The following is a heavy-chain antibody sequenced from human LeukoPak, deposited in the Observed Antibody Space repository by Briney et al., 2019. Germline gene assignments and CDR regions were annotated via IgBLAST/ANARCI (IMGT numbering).Heavy chain of an antibody. J-gene: IGHJ4*02. CDR3: ARSGFSDTFPLDF. CDR1: GYTFTNYD. V-gene: IGHV1-8*01. CDR2: MNPDSANT. D-gene: IGHD2/OR15-2a*01. Sequence: ASVKVSCRTSGYTFTNYDINWVRQATGQGLEWMGWMNPDSANTGYAQKFQGRVTMTRDTSINTAYMELTSLTPEDTAIYYCARSGFSDTFPLDFWGQGTLVTVSS.